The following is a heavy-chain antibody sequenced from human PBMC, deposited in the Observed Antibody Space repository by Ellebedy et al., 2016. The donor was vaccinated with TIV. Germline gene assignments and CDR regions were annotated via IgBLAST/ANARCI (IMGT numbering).Heavy chain of an antibody. Sequence: GGSLRLXCAASGFTFSSYWMSWVRQAPGKGLEWVANIRQDGSEKYYVDSVKGRFTISRDNAKNSLYLQMSSLRAEDTAVYYCASPMVRGNIDYWGQGTLVTVSS. V-gene: IGHV3-7*01. D-gene: IGHD3-10*01. J-gene: IGHJ4*02. CDR2: IRQDGSEK. CDR3: ASPMVRGNIDY. CDR1: GFTFSSYW.